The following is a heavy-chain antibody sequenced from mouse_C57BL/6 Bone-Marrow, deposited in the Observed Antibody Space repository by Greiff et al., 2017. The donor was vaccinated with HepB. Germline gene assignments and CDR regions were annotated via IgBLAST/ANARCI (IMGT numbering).Heavy chain of an antibody. CDR1: GYTFTSYW. J-gene: IGHJ1*03. Sequence: QVQLQQPGAELVKPGASVKLSCKASGYTFTSYWMHWVKQRPGQGLEWIGMIHPNSGSTNYNEKFKSKATLTVDKSSSTAYMQLSSLTSEDSAVYYCANCYGSRWYFDVWGTGTTVTVSS. CDR2: IHPNSGST. V-gene: IGHV1-64*01. CDR3: ANCYGSRWYFDV. D-gene: IGHD1-1*01.